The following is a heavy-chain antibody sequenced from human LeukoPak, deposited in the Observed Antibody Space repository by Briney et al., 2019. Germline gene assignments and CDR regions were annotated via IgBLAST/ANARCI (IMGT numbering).Heavy chain of an antibody. CDR1: GGSISSSSYY. V-gene: IGHV4-39*01. D-gene: IGHD3-10*01. CDR2: IYYSGST. Sequence: KPSETLSLTCTVSGGSISSSSYYWGWIRQPPGKGLEWIVSIYYSGSTYYNPSLKSRVTISVDTSKNQFSLKLSSVTAADTAVYYCARRIRRGVTKSPYYFDYWGQGTLVTVSS. CDR3: ARRIRRGVTKSPYYFDY. J-gene: IGHJ4*02.